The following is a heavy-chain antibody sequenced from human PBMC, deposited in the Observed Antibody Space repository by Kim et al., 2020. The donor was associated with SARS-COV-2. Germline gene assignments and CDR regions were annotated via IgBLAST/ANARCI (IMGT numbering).Heavy chain of an antibody. CDR2: ISGSGGST. CDR3: AKSNWPTFYYYYVMDV. J-gene: IGHJ6*02. Sequence: GGSLRLSCAASGFTFISYAMSWVRQAPGKGLEWVSAISGSGGSTYYADSVKGRFTISRDNSKNTLLLQMNSLRAEDTAVYYCAKSNWPTFYYYYVMDVWGQGTTVTVSS. CDR1: GFTFISYA. V-gene: IGHV3-23*01. D-gene: IGHD1-1*01.